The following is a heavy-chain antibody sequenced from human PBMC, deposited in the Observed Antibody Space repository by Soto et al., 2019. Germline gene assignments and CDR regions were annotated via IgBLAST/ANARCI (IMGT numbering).Heavy chain of an antibody. CDR1: EFNVMSYW. V-gene: IGHV3-7*01. CDR3: ARDIGFDYVN. Sequence: PGGSLRLSCAVSEFNVMSYWMSWVRQAPGKGLEWVASIKEDGSEIYYLQSVRGRFTISRDSAGNALHLAMNYLSAEDTSVYFCARDIGFDYVNWGQGTLVTVSS. J-gene: IGHJ4*02. D-gene: IGHD3-16*01. CDR2: IKEDGSEI.